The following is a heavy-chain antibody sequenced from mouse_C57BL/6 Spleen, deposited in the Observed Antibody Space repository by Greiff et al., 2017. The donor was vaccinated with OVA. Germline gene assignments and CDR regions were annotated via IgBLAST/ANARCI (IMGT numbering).Heavy chain of an antibody. V-gene: IGHV1-69*01. J-gene: IGHJ2*01. Sequence: QVHVKQPGAELVMPGASVKLSCKASGYTFTSYWMHWVKQRPGQGLEWIGEIDPSDSYTNYNQKFKGKSTLTVDKSSSTAYMQLSSLTSEDSAVYYCATAYGNYVDYWGQGTTLTVSS. CDR1: GYTFTSYW. D-gene: IGHD2-1*01. CDR3: ATAYGNYVDY. CDR2: IDPSDSYT.